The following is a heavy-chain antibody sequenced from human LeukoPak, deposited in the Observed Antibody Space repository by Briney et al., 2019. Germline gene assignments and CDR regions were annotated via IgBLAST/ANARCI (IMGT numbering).Heavy chain of an antibody. J-gene: IGHJ4*02. Sequence: GGSLRLSCAASGFTFINYGMHWVRQAPGKGLEWVAVISYDGTNKYYADSVKGRLTISRGNSKNTLYLQMNSLKTDDTAVYYCANYGDYQYFDYWGQGTPVTVSS. D-gene: IGHD4-17*01. CDR2: ISYDGTNK. CDR1: GFTFINYG. V-gene: IGHV3-30*18. CDR3: ANYGDYQYFDY.